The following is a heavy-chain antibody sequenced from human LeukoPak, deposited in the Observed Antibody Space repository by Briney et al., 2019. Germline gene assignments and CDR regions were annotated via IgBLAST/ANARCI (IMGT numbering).Heavy chain of an antibody. CDR2: IIPILGIA. CDR3: ARDRGRPRAYYYYGMDV. V-gene: IGHV1-69*10. J-gene: IGHJ6*02. CDR1: GGTFSSYA. D-gene: IGHD3-10*01. Sequence: SVKVSCKASGGTFSSYAISWVRQAPGQGLEWMGWIIPILGIANYAQKFQGRVTITADKSTSTAYMELSSLRSEDTAVYYCARDRGRPRAYYYYGMDVWGQGTTVTVSS.